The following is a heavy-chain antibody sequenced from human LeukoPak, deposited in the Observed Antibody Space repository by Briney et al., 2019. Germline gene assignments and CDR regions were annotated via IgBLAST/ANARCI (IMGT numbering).Heavy chain of an antibody. J-gene: IGHJ3*02. CDR3: TRLIKTVLDAFDI. Sequence: GGSLKLSCAGSGFTFSGSAIHWVRQASGEGLEWVGRILRKANSYATAYAASVKGRFTISRDDSKNTADLQMNRLKTEGTALYYCTRLIKTVLDAFDIWNQETMVTVPS. V-gene: IGHV3-73*01. CDR2: ILRKANSYAT. D-gene: IGHD3-10*01. CDR1: GFTFSGSA.